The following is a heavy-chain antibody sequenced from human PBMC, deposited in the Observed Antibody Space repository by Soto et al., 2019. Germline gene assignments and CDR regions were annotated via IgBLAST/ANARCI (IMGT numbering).Heavy chain of an antibody. Sequence: EVQLLESGGGLVPPGGSLRLSCAASGFTFTSYAMSWVSQAPGKGLEWVSLISGSGGSTYYADSVKGRFTISRDDSKNAVYLQMDSLRAEDTAVYYCAKQRGYSSGWYGAFDIWGQGTMVTVSS. J-gene: IGHJ3*02. V-gene: IGHV3-23*01. CDR3: AKQRGYSSGWYGAFDI. CDR1: GFTFTSYA. D-gene: IGHD6-19*01. CDR2: ISGSGGST.